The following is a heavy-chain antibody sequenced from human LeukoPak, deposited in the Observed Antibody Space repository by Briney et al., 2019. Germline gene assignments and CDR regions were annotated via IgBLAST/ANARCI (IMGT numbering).Heavy chain of an antibody. V-gene: IGHV4-31*03. CDR2: IYYSGST. D-gene: IGHD3-3*01. CDR1: GGSISSGGYY. J-gene: IGHJ5*02. CDR3: ARGSSITIFGVLPPANVFDP. Sequence: SQTLSLTCTVSGGSISSGGYYWSWIRQHPGKGLEWIGYIYYSGSTYYNPSLKSRVTISVDTSKNQFSLKLSSVTAADTAVYYCARGSSITIFGVLPPANVFDPWGQGTLVTVSS.